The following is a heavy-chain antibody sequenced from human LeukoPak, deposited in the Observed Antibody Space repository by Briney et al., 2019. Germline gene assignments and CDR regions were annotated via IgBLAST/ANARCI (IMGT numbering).Heavy chain of an antibody. Sequence: GGSLRLSCAASGFTSSSYWMNWARQAPGKGLEWVASINHNGNVNYYVDSVKGRFTISRDSAKNSLYLQMSNLRAEDTAVYFCARGGGLDVWGQGATVTVSS. J-gene: IGHJ6*02. V-gene: IGHV3-7*03. CDR1: GFTSSSYW. CDR2: INHNGNVN. D-gene: IGHD3-16*01. CDR3: ARGGGLDV.